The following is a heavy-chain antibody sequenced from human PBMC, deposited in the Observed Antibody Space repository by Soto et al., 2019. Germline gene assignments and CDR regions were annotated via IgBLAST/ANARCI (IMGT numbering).Heavy chain of an antibody. Sequence: QVQLVQYGAEVKKPGSSVKVSCKASGGTFSSYAISWVRHAPGQGLEWMGGIIPIFGTANYAKKFQCRVTITADESTSTAYMELSSLSSEDTAVYYCARRSSSSVDYYYGMDVWGQGTTVTVSS. CDR3: ARRSSSSVDYYYGMDV. CDR2: IIPIFGTA. J-gene: IGHJ6*02. V-gene: IGHV1-69*12. D-gene: IGHD6-6*01. CDR1: GGTFSSYA.